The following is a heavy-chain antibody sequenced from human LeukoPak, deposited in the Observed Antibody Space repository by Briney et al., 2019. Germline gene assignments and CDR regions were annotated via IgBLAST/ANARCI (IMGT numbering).Heavy chain of an antibody. CDR1: GYTFTSYA. CDR2: INAGNGNT. J-gene: IGHJ4*02. D-gene: IGHD3-22*01. V-gene: IGHV1-3*01. Sequence: GASVKVSCKASGYTFTSYAMHWVRQAPGQRLEWMGWINAGNGNTKYSQKFQGRVTITRDTSASTAYMELSSLRSEDTAVYYCARPVSRGYDFDYWGQGTLVTVSS. CDR3: ARPVSRGYDFDY.